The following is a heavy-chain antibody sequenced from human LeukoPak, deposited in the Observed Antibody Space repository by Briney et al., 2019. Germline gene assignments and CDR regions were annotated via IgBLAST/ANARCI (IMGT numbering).Heavy chain of an antibody. J-gene: IGHJ5*02. V-gene: IGHV1-46*01. D-gene: IGHD1-26*01. CDR1: GYTFTTYY. CDR3: ARDISSGSHTWFDP. Sequence: SVTVSFKASGYTFTTYYVHWVRQAPGQGLEWMGIIYPSGGSTSYAQKFQGRVTMTRDTSTSTVYMELNSLRSEDTAVYYCARDISSGSHTWFDPWGQGTLVTVSS. CDR2: IYPSGGST.